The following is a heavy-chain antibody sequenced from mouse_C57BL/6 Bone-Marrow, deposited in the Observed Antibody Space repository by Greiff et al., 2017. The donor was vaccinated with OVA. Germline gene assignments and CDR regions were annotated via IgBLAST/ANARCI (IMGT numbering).Heavy chain of an antibody. Sequence: QVQLKQPGAELVRPGTSVKLSCTASGYTFTSYWMHWVKQSPGQGLEWIGVIDPSDSYTNYNQKLKGKATFTVDTSSSTAYMQLSSLTSEDSAVYYCAREEYYYGSRGPYFDDWGTGTTVTVSS. CDR3: AREEYYYGSRGPYFDD. D-gene: IGHD1-1*01. CDR2: IDPSDSYT. CDR1: GYTFTSYW. V-gene: IGHV1-59*01. J-gene: IGHJ1*03.